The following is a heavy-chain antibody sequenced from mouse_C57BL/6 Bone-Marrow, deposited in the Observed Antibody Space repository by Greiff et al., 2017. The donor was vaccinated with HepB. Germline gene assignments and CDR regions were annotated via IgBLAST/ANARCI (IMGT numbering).Heavy chain of an antibody. CDR2: INPNNGGT. CDR1: GYTFTDYN. Sequence: VQLQQSGPELVKPGASVKIPCKASGYTFTDYNMDWVKQSHGKSLEWIGDINPNNGGTIYNQKFKGKATLTVDNISSTAYMELRSLTSEDTAVYYCARYHYYGSSYGYFDYWGQGTTLTVSS. CDR3: ARYHYYGSSYGYFDY. J-gene: IGHJ2*01. D-gene: IGHD1-1*01. V-gene: IGHV1-18*01.